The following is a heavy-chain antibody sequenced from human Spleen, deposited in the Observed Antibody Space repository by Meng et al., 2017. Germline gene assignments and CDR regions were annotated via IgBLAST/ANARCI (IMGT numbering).Heavy chain of an antibody. D-gene: IGHD1-26*01. J-gene: IGHJ3*02. V-gene: IGHV3-48*03. Sequence: GESLKISCADSGFNFSSHEINWVRQAPGKGLEWVSYISSSGSATSYADSVKGRFTISRDNSKNTLYLQMNSLRAEDTAVYYCAGGALSAFDIWGQGTMVTVSS. CDR2: ISSSGSAT. CDR1: GFNFSSHE. CDR3: AGGALSAFDI.